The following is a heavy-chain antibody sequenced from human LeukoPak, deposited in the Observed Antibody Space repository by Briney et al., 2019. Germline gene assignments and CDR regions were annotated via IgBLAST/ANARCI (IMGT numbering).Heavy chain of an antibody. CDR2: INSDGSST. D-gene: IGHD3-22*01. CDR1: GFTFSSYW. Sequence: GGSLRLSCAASGFTFSSYWMHWVRQVSGKGLVWVSRINSDGSSTSYADSVKGRFTISRDNAKNTLYLQMNSLRAEDTAVYYCARGGLYYDSSRRSGGRNYYYYMDVWGKGTTVT. V-gene: IGHV3-74*01. J-gene: IGHJ6*03. CDR3: ARGGLYYDSSRRSGGRNYYYYMDV.